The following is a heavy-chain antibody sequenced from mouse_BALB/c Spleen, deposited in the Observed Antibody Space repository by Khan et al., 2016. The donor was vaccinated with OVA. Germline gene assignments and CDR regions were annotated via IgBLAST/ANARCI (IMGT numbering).Heavy chain of an antibody. D-gene: IGHD2-14*01. Sequence: QMQLEESGAELARPGASVKMSCKASGYTFTSYTIHWIKLRPGQGQVWIGFINPSNGYTNYNQKFKDKATLTADKSSTTVYMQLSSLTSDDSAVYNCVRDGAYHRNDGWFAYWGQGTLVTVSA. CDR1: GYTFTSYT. CDR2: INPSNGYT. V-gene: IGHV1-4*01. J-gene: IGHJ3*01. CDR3: VRDGAYHRNDGWFAY.